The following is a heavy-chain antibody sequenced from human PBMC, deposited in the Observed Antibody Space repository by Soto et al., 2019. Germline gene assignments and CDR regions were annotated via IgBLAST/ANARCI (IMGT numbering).Heavy chain of an antibody. CDR2: IYYSGST. Sequence: PSETLSLTCTVSGGSISSGDYYWSWIRQPPGKGLEWIGYIYYSGSTYYNPSLKSRVTISVDTSKNQFSLKLSSVTAADTAVYYCARGLIVAPYYYYYGMDVWGQGTTVTVSS. J-gene: IGHJ6*02. D-gene: IGHD5-12*01. V-gene: IGHV4-30-4*01. CDR1: GGSISSGDYY. CDR3: ARGLIVAPYYYYYGMDV.